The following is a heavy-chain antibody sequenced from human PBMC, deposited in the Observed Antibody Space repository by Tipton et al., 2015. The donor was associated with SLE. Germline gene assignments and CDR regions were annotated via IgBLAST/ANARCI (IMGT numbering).Heavy chain of an antibody. D-gene: IGHD1-1*01. CDR2: IYYSGST. Sequence: TLSLTCGVSGGSVGSSSYYWGWIRQSPGKGLEWIGTIYYSGSTYYNPSLESRVTMSVDTSKNQLSLRLRSVTAADTAVYYCARALWKGGDYWGQGTLVTVSS. J-gene: IGHJ4*02. CDR3: ARALWKGGDY. V-gene: IGHV4-39*07. CDR1: GGSVGSSSYY.